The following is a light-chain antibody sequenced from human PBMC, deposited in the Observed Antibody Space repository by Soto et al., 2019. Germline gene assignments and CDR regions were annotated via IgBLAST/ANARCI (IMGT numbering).Light chain of an antibody. CDR2: GAS. CDR1: RGVGSY. CDR3: QQYNNWPPT. Sequence: EIVMTQSPATLSVSPGERATLSCRASRGVGSYLAWYQQKPGQAPRLLIYGASTRATGIPARFSGSGSGTEFTLTITSLQSEDFAVYYCQQYNNWPPTFGQGTKVEF. V-gene: IGKV3-15*01. J-gene: IGKJ1*01.